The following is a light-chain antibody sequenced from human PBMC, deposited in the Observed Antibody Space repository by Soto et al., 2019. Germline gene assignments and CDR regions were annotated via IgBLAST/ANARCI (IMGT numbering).Light chain of an antibody. Sequence: QSVLTQPPSASGTPGQRVTISCYGSSPNIGSNTVNWYQQLPGTAPKLVMYSNNQRPSGVTDRFSGSKSGTSASLAISGLQPDDEADYYCAAWDDSLNGQVVFGGGTKLTVL. V-gene: IGLV1-44*01. J-gene: IGLJ2*01. CDR2: SNN. CDR1: SPNIGSNT. CDR3: AAWDDSLNGQVV.